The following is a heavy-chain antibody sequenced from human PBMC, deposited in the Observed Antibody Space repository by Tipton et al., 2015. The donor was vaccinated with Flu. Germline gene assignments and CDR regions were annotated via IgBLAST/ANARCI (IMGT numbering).Heavy chain of an antibody. Sequence: TLSLTCSVSGDSIGSDYFWGWIRQPPGQGLEWIGNVHRTGNPYYNPSLKSRVTISVDTSKNQLSLRLSSVTAADTAVYYCARARAAYYYYAMDVWGQGTTVTVSS. CDR3: ARARAAYYYYAMDV. CDR1: GDSIGSDYF. CDR2: VHRTGNP. J-gene: IGHJ6*02. V-gene: IGHV4-38-2*02. D-gene: IGHD3-10*01.